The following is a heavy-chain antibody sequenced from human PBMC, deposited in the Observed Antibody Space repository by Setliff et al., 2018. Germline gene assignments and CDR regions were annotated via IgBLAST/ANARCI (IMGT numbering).Heavy chain of an antibody. V-gene: IGHV3-11*01. CDR1: GFTFSDHY. CDR2: ISSSGSLT. Sequence: GGSLRLSCAASGFTFSDHYMTWIRQAPGKGLEWVSYISSSGSLTLYADSVRGRFSISRDNIKDSLYLQMNSLRSEDTAVYYCARLALTGYDSSGYYYALEYYYYMDVWGKGTTVTVSS. D-gene: IGHD3-22*01. CDR3: ARLALTGYDSSGYYYALEYYYYMDV. J-gene: IGHJ6*03.